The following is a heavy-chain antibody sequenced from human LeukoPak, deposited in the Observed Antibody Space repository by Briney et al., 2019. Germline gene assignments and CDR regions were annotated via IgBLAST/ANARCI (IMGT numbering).Heavy chain of an antibody. V-gene: IGHV1-8*01. Sequence: ASVKVSCKASGYTFTSYDINWVRQATGQGLERMGWMNPNSGNTGYAQKFQGRVTMTRNTSISTAYMELSSLRSEDTAVYYCAREDDKDRLIYYGMDVWGQGTTVTVSS. CDR2: MNPNSGNT. CDR1: GYTFTSYD. J-gene: IGHJ6*02. D-gene: IGHD3-9*01. CDR3: AREDDKDRLIYYGMDV.